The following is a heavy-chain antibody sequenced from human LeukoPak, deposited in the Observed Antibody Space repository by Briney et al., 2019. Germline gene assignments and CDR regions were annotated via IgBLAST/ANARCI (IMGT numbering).Heavy chain of an antibody. CDR2: ISSSSDYI. CDR1: GFTFSSYN. Sequence: GGSLRLSCAASGFTFSSYNMNWVRQDPGKGLEWVSSISSSSDYIFYADSVKGRFTISRDNAKNSLYLQMNSLRAADTAVYYCVRNNWGDYYGQGTLVTVSS. V-gene: IGHV3-21*01. CDR3: VRNNWGDY. D-gene: IGHD7-27*01. J-gene: IGHJ4*02.